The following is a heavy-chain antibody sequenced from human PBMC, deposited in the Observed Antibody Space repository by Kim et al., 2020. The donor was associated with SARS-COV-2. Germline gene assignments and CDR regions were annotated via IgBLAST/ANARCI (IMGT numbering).Heavy chain of an antibody. J-gene: IGHJ4*02. D-gene: IGHD3-10*01. CDR2: T. Sequence: TYYADSVKGRFTISRDNAKNSLHLQMNSLRVEDMGVYYCAGGIRGVGVDYWGQGTLVTVSS. V-gene: IGHV3-13*01. CDR3: AGGIRGVGVDY.